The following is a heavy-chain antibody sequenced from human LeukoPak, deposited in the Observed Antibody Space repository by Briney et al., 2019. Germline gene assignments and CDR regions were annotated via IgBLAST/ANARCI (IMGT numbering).Heavy chain of an antibody. J-gene: IGHJ3*02. Sequence: SETLSLTCTDSGGSISSSNFCWGWIRQPPRKGLEWIGTFCYTGNIYYSPSLKSRVTVSVDTSKNQFSLKVSSVSAADTAVYYCARLRLRYTRNGDSTSYEVFDIWGQGTVVTVSS. D-gene: IGHD2-21*01. V-gene: IGHV4-39*01. CDR1: GGSISSSNFC. CDR2: FCYTGNI. CDR3: ARLRLRYTRNGDSTSYEVFDI.